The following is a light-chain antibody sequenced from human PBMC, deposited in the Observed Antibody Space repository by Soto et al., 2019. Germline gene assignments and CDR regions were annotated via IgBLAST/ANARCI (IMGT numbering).Light chain of an antibody. CDR2: KAS. J-gene: IGKJ1*01. V-gene: IGKV1-5*03. Sequence: DIQMTQSPSTLSASVGDRVTITCRASESISSLLAWYQQKPGKAPKLLIYKASSLESGVPSRFSGSGSGTEFTLTISSLQPDDFATYYCQQHNSYSSWTFGQGTKVEI. CDR3: QQHNSYSSWT. CDR1: ESISSL.